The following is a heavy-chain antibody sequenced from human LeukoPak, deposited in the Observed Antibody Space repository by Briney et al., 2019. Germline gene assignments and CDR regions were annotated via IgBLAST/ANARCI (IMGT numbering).Heavy chain of an antibody. CDR2: INPNSGGT. J-gene: IGHJ6*03. V-gene: IGHV1-2*02. Sequence: ASVKVSCKASGYTFTGYYIHWVRQAPGQGLEWMGWINPNSGGTNFAQKLQGRVTMTRDTSINTVYMELSRLRSDDSAVYYCARDQGDRGVLYYYYYYMDVWGKGTTVTVSS. CDR1: GYTFTGYY. D-gene: IGHD3-10*01. CDR3: ARDQGDRGVLYYYYYYMDV.